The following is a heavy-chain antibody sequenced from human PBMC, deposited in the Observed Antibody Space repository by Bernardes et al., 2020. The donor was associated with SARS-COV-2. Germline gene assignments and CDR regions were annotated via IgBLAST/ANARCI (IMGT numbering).Heavy chain of an antibody. J-gene: IGHJ3*02. CDR1: GFTFSNAW. CDR3: TTDLSSPYYYGSGSYGAFDI. D-gene: IGHD3-10*01. CDR2: IKSKTDGGTT. Sequence: GGSLRLSCAASGFTFSNAWMSWVRQAPGKGLEWVGRIKSKTDGGTTDYAAPVKGRFTISRDDSKNTLYLQMNSLKTEDTAVYYCTTDLSSPYYYGSGSYGAFDIWGQGTMVTVSS. V-gene: IGHV3-15*01.